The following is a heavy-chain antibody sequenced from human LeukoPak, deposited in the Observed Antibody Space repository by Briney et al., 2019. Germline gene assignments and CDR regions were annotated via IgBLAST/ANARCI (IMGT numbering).Heavy chain of an antibody. V-gene: IGHV3-66*01. D-gene: IGHD6-19*01. CDR2: IYSGGST. Sequence: GGSLRLSCAASGFTVSSNYMSWVRQAPGKGLEWVSVIYSGGSTYYADSVKGRFTISRDNSRNTLYLQMKSLRAEDTAVYYCARERNLEIAVAGTIFDYWGQGTLVTVSS. J-gene: IGHJ4*02. CDR1: GFTVSSNY. CDR3: ARERNLEIAVAGTIFDY.